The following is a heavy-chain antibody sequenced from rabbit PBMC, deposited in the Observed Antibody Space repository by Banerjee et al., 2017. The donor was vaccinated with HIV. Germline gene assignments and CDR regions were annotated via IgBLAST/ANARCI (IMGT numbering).Heavy chain of an antibody. CDR3: ARDLAGVIGWNFNL. D-gene: IGHD4-1*01. CDR1: GFSFSSSYY. J-gene: IGHJ4*01. Sequence: QEQLEESGGDLVKPEGTLTLTCTASGFSFSSSYYMYWVRQAPGKGLEWIACIYTGITGSTYYANWAKGRFTISKTSSTTVTLQVTSLTAADTATYFCARDLAGVIGWNFNLWGPGTLVTVS. V-gene: IGHV1S45*01. CDR2: IYTGITGST.